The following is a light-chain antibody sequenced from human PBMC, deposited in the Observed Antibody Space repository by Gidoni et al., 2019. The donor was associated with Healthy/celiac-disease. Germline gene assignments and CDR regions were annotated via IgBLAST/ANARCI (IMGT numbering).Light chain of an antibody. V-gene: IGLV2-14*01. CDR2: EVS. CDR1: SSDVGGYNY. J-gene: IGLJ2*01. Sequence: SPLTPPASVTGSPGQSITISCTGTSSDVGGYNYVAWYQQHPGKAPKLMIYEVSNRPSGVSNRFSGSKSGNTASLTISGLQAEDEADYYCSAYTSSSTVVFGGGTKLTVL. CDR3: SAYTSSSTVV.